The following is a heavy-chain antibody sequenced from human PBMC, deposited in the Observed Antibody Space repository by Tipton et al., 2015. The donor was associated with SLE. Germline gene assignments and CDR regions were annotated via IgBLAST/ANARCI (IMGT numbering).Heavy chain of an antibody. CDR1: GGSINSYNW. CDR2: IYHSGNT. D-gene: IGHD2-8*01. CDR3: ARGYCSDGVCYGFGFFDY. V-gene: IGHV4-4*01. J-gene: IGHJ4*02. Sequence: TLSLTCTVSGGSINSYNWWTWVRQPPGKGLEWIGEIYHSGNTYYNPSLKSPVTLSIDTSKNQFSLKMRSVTAADTAVYFCARGYCSDGVCYGFGFFDYWGQGNLVTVSS.